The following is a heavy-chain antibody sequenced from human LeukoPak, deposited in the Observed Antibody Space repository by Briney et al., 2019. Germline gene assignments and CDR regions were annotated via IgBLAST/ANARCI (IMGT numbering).Heavy chain of an antibody. V-gene: IGHV3-7*01. J-gene: IGHJ4*02. D-gene: IGHD6-6*01. CDR3: ARDLPTGSDYFDY. CDR1: GFTFSTYW. CDR2: IKQDGSEK. Sequence: GESLRLSCAASGFTFSTYWMSWVRQAPGKGLEWVANIKQDGSEKYYVDSVKGRFTISRDNAKNSLYLQMSSLRADDTAVYYCARDLPTGSDYFDYWGQGTLVTVSS.